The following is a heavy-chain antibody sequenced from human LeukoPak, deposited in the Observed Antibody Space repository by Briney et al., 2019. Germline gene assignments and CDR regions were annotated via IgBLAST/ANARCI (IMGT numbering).Heavy chain of an antibody. V-gene: IGHV3-48*04. CDR3: ARDPSVYCDSTSCYDLDY. J-gene: IGHJ4*02. CDR1: GFTFSSYS. CDR2: ISSGSDTV. Sequence: GGSLRLSCAASGFTFSSYSMNWVRQAAGKGLEWVSYISSGSDTVHCADSVKGRFTISRDNAKNSLYLQMDSLRAEDTAVYYCARDPSVYCDSTSCYDLDYWGQGTVVTVSS. D-gene: IGHD2-2*01.